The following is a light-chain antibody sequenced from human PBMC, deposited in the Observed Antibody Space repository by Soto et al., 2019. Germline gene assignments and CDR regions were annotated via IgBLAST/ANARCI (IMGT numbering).Light chain of an antibody. CDR1: QDVSRY. J-gene: IGKJ3*01. CDR3: QQLNSYVFA. CDR2: AAS. Sequence: DIQLTQSPSFLSASVGDRVTITCRASQDVSRYLAWYQQKPGKAPNLLIYAASTLRSGVPSRFSGSGSKTAFTLTISSLQPEDFATYYCQQLNSYVFAFGPGTKVDIK. V-gene: IGKV1-9*01.